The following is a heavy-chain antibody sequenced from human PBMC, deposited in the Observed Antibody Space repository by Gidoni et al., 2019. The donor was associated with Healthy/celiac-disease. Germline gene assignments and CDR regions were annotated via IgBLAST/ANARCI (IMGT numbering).Heavy chain of an antibody. D-gene: IGHD6-6*01. CDR3: ARGERQLGPKLLNWFDP. CDR2: ISSSSSTI. J-gene: IGHJ5*02. V-gene: IGHV3-48*02. CDR1: GFTFSSYS. Sequence: EVQLVESGGGLVQPGGSLRLSCAASGFTFSSYSMNWVRQAPGKGLEWVSYISSSSSTIYYADSVKGRFTISRDNAKNSLYLQMNSLRDEDTAVYYCARGERQLGPKLLNWFDPWGQGTLVTVSS.